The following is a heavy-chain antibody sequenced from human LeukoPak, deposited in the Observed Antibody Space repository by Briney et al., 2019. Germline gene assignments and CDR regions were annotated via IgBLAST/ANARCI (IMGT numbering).Heavy chain of an antibody. CDR1: GASISSYY. Sequence: SETPSLTCTVSGASISSYYWSWIRQPPGKGLEWIGYIFYSGSTLYNPSLQSRVTISVVTSKNQISLKLTSVTAADTAVYYCASGPYPAAGTDHQFDYWGQGTLVTVSS. CDR2: IFYSGST. CDR3: ASGPYPAAGTDHQFDY. V-gene: IGHV4-59*01. D-gene: IGHD6-13*01. J-gene: IGHJ4*02.